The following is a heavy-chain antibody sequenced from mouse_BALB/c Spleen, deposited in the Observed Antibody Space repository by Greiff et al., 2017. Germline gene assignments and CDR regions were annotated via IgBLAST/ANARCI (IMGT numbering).Heavy chain of an antibody. Sequence: EVQGVESGGGLVKPGGSLKLSCAASGFAFSSYDMSWVRQTPEKRLEWVAYISSGGGSTYYPDTVKGRFTISRDNAKNTLYLQMSSLKSEDTAMYYCARRDLAMDYWGQGTSVTVSS. V-gene: IGHV5-12-1*01. CDR1: GFAFSSYD. J-gene: IGHJ4*01. CDR3: ARRDLAMDY. CDR2: ISSGGGST.